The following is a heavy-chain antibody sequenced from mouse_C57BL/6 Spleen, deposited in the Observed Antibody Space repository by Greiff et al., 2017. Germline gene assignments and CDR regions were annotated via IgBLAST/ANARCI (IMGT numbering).Heavy chain of an antibody. V-gene: IGHV1-62-2*01. CDR2: FYPGSGSI. Sequence: VKLMESGAELVKPGASVKLSCKASGYTFTEYTIHWVKQRSGQGLEWIGWFYPGSGSIKYNEKFKDKATLTADKSSSTVYMELSRLTSEDSAVYFCARHEEGGYGNYPYFDYWGQGTTLTVSS. CDR1: GYTFTEYT. D-gene: IGHD2-10*02. CDR3: ARHEEGGYGNYPYFDY. J-gene: IGHJ2*01.